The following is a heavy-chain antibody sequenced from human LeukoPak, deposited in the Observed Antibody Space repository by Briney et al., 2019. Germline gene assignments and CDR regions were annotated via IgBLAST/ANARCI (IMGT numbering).Heavy chain of an antibody. J-gene: IGHJ4*02. V-gene: IGHV4-59*12. CDR2: IYYSGST. Sequence: SETLSLTCTVSGGSISSYYWSWIRQPPGKGLEWIGYIYYSGSTNYNPSLKSRVTISVDTSKNQFSLKLSSVTAADTAVYYCAREVAALFDYWGQGTLVTVSS. D-gene: IGHD6-6*01. CDR3: AREVAALFDY. CDR1: GGSISSYY.